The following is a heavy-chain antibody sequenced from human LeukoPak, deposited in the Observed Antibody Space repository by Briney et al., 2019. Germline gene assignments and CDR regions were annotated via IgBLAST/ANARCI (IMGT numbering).Heavy chain of an antibody. CDR1: GFTFSTYS. D-gene: IGHD3-10*01. V-gene: IGHV3-48*04. J-gene: IGHJ6*03. CDR3: ARDELMTSMDV. CDR2: ISSSSSTI. Sequence: PGGSLRLSCAASGFTFSTYSMNWVRQAPGKGLEWVSYISSSSSTIYYADSVKGRFTISRDNAKNSLCLQMNSLRAEDTAVCYCARDELMTSMDVWGKGTTVTVSS.